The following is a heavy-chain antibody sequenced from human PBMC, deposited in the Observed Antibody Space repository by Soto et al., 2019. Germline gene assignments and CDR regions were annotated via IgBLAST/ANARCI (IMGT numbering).Heavy chain of an antibody. J-gene: IGHJ4*02. CDR1: SGSISSINW. CDR3: ARAGGAKAFDY. D-gene: IGHD3-10*01. Sequence: QVQLQESGPGLVKPSGTLSLTCAVSSGSISSINWWSWVRQPPGKGLEWIGEIYHRGSTNYNPSLKSRVIISVDKAKNQFSLKLSSVTAADTAVYYCARAGGAKAFDYWGQGTLVTVSS. V-gene: IGHV4-4*02. CDR2: IYHRGST.